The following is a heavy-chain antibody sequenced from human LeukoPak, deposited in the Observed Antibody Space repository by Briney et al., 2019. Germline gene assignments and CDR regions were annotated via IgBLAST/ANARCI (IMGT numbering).Heavy chain of an antibody. CDR2: IYYSGST. CDR3: ARGGSSSWYDY. CDR1: GGSISSYY. D-gene: IGHD6-13*01. V-gene: IGHV4-59*01. Sequence: SETLSLTCTVSGGSISSYYRSWIRQPPGKGLEWIGYIYYSGSTNYNPSLKSRVTISVDTSKNQFSLKLSSVTAADTAVYYCARGGSSSWYDYWGQGTLVTVSS. J-gene: IGHJ4*02.